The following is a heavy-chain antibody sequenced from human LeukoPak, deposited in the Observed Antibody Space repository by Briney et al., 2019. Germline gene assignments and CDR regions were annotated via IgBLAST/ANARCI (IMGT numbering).Heavy chain of an antibody. Sequence: PSETLSLTCTVSGGSIYSSSTYYWGWIRQPPGKGLEWIGNIYYSGSTYYNPSLKSRVTISVDTSKNQFSLILSSVTAADTAVYYCARDYYDFWSGYNWERVRSPARNDAFDIWGQGTMVTVSS. D-gene: IGHD3-3*01. CDR2: IYYSGST. J-gene: IGHJ3*02. CDR3: ARDYYDFWSGYNWERVRSPARNDAFDI. V-gene: IGHV4-39*07. CDR1: GGSIYSSSTYY.